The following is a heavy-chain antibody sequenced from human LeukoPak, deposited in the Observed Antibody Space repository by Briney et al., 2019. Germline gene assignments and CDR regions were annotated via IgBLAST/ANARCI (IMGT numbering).Heavy chain of an antibody. V-gene: IGHV3-7*01. D-gene: IGHD3-22*01. CDR2: IKDDGSDK. CDR3: ARDPRDSSGYYRGALPEPNDY. J-gene: IGHJ4*02. Sequence: GGSLRLSCGVSGFTFRNFWMNWVRQAPGKGLEWVANIKDDGSDKYYVDSVKGRFSISKDNAKNSLYLQMNSLRAEDTAVYYCARDPRDSSGYYRGALPEPNDYWGQGTLVTVSS. CDR1: GFTFRNFW.